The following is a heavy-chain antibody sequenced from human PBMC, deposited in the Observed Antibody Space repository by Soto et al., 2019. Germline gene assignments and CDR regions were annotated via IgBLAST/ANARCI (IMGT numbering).Heavy chain of an antibody. CDR2: LNTDGSST. D-gene: IGHD6-13*01. CDR1: GFTFSTYW. J-gene: IGHJ4*02. Sequence: EVQLVESGGGLVQPGGSLRLSCAASGFTFSTYWMHWVRQAPGKELVWVSRLNTDGSSTNNADSVKGRFTISRDNAKNTLYLQKNSLRAEDTAVYYCVRGGTNSWSRGFDYWGQGTLVTVSS. V-gene: IGHV3-74*01. CDR3: VRGGTNSWSRGFDY.